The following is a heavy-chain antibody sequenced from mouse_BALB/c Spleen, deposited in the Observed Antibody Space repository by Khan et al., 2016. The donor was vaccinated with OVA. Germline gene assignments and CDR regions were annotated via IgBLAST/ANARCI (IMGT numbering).Heavy chain of an antibody. CDR1: GFSLTTYG. V-gene: IGHV2-2*01. CDR2: IRSGGNT. CDR3: ARNSYMYDFTY. D-gene: IGHD2-14*01. J-gene: IGHJ3*01. Sequence: QVQLKQSGPGLVQPSQSLSITCTVSGFSLTTYGLHWVRQSPGKGLEWLGVIRSGGNTDYNAGFISRLSITKDNSKSQVFFKMNSLQADDTAMYXCARNSYMYDFTYWGQGTLVTVSA.